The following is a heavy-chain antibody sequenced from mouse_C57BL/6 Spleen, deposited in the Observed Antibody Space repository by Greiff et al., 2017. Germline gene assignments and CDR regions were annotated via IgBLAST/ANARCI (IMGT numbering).Heavy chain of an antibody. CDR1: GYSITSGYY. D-gene: IGHD1-1*01. V-gene: IGHV3-6*01. Sequence: VQLKESGPGLVKPSQSLSLTCSVTGYSITSGYYWNWIRQFPGNNLEWMGYISYDGSNNYNPSLKNRISITRDTSKNQFFLKLNSVTTEDTATYYCARAATVVHYYVDVWGTGTTVTVSS. J-gene: IGHJ1*03. CDR2: ISYDGSN. CDR3: ARAATVVHYYVDV.